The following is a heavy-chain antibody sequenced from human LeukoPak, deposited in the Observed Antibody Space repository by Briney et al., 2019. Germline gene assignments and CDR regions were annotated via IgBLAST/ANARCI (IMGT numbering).Heavy chain of an antibody. V-gene: IGHV3-23*01. J-gene: IGHJ4*02. CDR1: GFPFSSYA. D-gene: IGHD4-17*01. CDR3: AKATFVPTVPSF. CDR2: ISGSGGST. Sequence: GGSLLLSCAASGFPFSSYAMSWARQAAGKGLEWVSAISGSGGSTYYADSVKGQFTISRDNSKNTLYLQMNSLRAEDTAVYYCAKATFVPTVPSFWGQGTLVTVSS.